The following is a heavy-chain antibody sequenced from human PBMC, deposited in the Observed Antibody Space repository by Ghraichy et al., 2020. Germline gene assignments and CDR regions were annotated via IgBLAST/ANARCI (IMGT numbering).Heavy chain of an antibody. V-gene: IGHV4-39*01. J-gene: IGHJ2*01. CDR2: IHHSGST. CDR3: AGSFAIIRYFEI. D-gene: IGHD3-10*01. Sequence: SETLSLTCTVSGGSISSSNYYWCWIRQPPGKGLEWIGSIHHSGSTYYDPSLKSRIMISVDTSKNQFSLNLSFVTAADTAVYYCAGSFAIIRYFEIWGRGTLVTVSS. CDR1: GGSISSSNYY.